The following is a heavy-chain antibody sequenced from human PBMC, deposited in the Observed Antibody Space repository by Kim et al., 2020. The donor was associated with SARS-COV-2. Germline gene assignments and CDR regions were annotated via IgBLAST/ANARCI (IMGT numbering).Heavy chain of an antibody. J-gene: IGHJ6*02. D-gene: IGHD6-19*01. CDR2: IYYSGST. V-gene: IGHV4-61*01. CDR3: ARDSVAGWDYYYYGMDV. CDR1: GGSVSSGSYY. Sequence: PSETLSLTCTVSGGSVSSGSYYWSWIRQPPGKGLEWIGYIYYSGSTNYNPSLKSRVTISVDTSKNQFSLKLSSVTAADTAVYYCARDSVAGWDYYYYGMDVWGQGTTVTVSS.